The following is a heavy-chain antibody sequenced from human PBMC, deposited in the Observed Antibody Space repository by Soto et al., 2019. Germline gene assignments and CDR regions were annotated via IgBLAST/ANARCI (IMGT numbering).Heavy chain of an antibody. CDR1: EFTFSKYW. CDR3: ARDYYYDSRSLSVIWFDP. Sequence: GGSLRLSCGASEFTFSKYWMHWVRQAPGKGLVWVSRINMDGTKTAYADSVKGRFTVSRDNANNTLYLQMNSLGVEDTAVYYCARDYYYDSRSLSVIWFDPWGQGPSFTASS. D-gene: IGHD3-22*01. V-gene: IGHV3-74*01. CDR2: INMDGTKT. J-gene: IGHJ5*02.